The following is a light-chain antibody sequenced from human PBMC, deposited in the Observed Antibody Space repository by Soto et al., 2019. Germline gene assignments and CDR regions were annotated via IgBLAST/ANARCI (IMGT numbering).Light chain of an antibody. CDR3: SSSAGSNNLGV. CDR1: SSDVGDYNY. CDR2: EVT. J-gene: IGLJ3*02. Sequence: QSALTQPPSASGSPGQSVTISCTGTSSDVGDYNYVSWYQQHPGKAPKLMIYEVTKRPSGVPDRLSGSKSGNTASLTVSGLQAEDEADYYCSSSAGSNNLGVFGGGTKVTVL. V-gene: IGLV2-8*01.